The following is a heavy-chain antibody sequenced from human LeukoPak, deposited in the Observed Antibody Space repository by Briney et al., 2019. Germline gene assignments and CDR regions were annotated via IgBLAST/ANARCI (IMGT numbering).Heavy chain of an antibody. V-gene: IGHV3-72*01. D-gene: IGHD3-22*01. Sequence: GGSLRLSCAASGDTLSDHHMDWVRQATGKGLEWVGRTRDKARGYTTEYAASVKGRFTISRDDSKTLVYLQMNSLRTEDTAVYFCARDGAEGDNSAFDMWGQGTVVTVSS. CDR2: TRDKARGYTT. CDR3: ARDGAEGDNSAFDM. J-gene: IGHJ3*02. CDR1: GDTLSDHH.